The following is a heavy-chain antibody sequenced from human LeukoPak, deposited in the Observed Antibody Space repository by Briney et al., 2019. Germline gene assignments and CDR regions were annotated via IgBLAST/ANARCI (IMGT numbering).Heavy chain of an antibody. CDR3: ARDNSYGSGSYYIPSYYYYGMDV. D-gene: IGHD3-10*01. V-gene: IGHV3-66*02. CDR1: GFTVSSNY. CDR2: IYSGGST. Sequence: GGSLRLSCAASGFTVSSNYMSWVRQAPGKGLEWVSVIYSGGSTYYADSVKGRFTISRDNSKNTLYLQMNSLRAEDTAVYYCARDNSYGSGSYYIPSYYYYGMDVWGQGTTVTVSS. J-gene: IGHJ6*02.